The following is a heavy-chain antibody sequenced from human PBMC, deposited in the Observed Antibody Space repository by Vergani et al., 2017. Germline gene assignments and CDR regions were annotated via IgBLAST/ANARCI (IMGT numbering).Heavy chain of an antibody. D-gene: IGHD2-2*02. J-gene: IGHJ6*02. Sequence: QVQLVQSGAEVKKPGASVKVSCKASGYTFTSYDINWVRQATGQGLEWMGWMNPNSGNTGYAQKFQGRVTMTRNTSISTAYMELSSLRSEDTAVYYCARDRYCSSTSCYILHYYYYGMDVWGQGP. CDR1: GYTFTSYD. CDR2: MNPNSGNT. CDR3: ARDRYCSSTSCYILHYYYYGMDV. V-gene: IGHV1-8*01.